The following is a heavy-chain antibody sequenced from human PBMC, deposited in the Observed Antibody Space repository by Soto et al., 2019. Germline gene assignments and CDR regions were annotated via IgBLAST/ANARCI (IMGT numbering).Heavy chain of an antibody. Sequence: SETLSLTCSVSGDSISNYYWSWIRQPPGKGLEWIGYMYYSGSTNYNPSLKSRVTISVDTAKNQFSLKLTSVTAADTGVYYCAREDTGTFDPWGQGTLVSVSS. CDR3: AREDTGTFDP. V-gene: IGHV4-59*01. CDR2: MYYSGST. CDR1: GDSISNYY. J-gene: IGHJ5*02. D-gene: IGHD5-18*01.